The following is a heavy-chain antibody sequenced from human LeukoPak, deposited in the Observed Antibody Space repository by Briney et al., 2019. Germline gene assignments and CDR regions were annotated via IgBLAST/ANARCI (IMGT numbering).Heavy chain of an antibody. CDR1: GFTFSAFG. J-gene: IGHJ3*02. D-gene: IGHD6-19*01. Sequence: GGSLRLSCAASGFTFSAFGMHWFRQAPGKGLEWVALISSDGSKYYKVDSVRGRFTISRDNSKNTLYLQMNSLRTEDTATYYCAKQEYSNGWYNAFDIWGQGTKVTVSS. CDR2: ISSDGSKY. CDR3: AKQEYSNGWYNAFDI. V-gene: IGHV3-30*02.